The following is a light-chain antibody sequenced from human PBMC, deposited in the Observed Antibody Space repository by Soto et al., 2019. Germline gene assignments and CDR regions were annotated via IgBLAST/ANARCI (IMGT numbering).Light chain of an antibody. Sequence: QSVMTQPPSVSAAPGPRVTISFSGSSSNIGGNSVSWYQQLPGTAPKLLIYDDDKRPSGIPDRYSGSKSGTSDTLGITGFQTGDEADYYCGSWDSSLSADVFGTGTKLTVL. CDR3: GSWDSSLSADV. V-gene: IGLV1-51*01. J-gene: IGLJ1*01. CDR1: SSNIGGNS. CDR2: DDD.